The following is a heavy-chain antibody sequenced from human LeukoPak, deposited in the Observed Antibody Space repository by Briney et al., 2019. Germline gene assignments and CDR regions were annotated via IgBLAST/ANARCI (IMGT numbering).Heavy chain of an antibody. J-gene: IGHJ4*02. CDR1: GGSISSWDYY. CDR2: IHSSGST. Sequence: PSQTLSLTCTVSGGSISSWDYYWSWIRQPPGKGLEWIGYIHSSGSTYYNPSLKSRVTISVATSKNQFSLRLSSVTAADTAVYYCATKPNGDYYFDYWGQGTLVTVSS. CDR3: ATKPNGDYYFDY. V-gene: IGHV4-30-4*01. D-gene: IGHD4-17*01.